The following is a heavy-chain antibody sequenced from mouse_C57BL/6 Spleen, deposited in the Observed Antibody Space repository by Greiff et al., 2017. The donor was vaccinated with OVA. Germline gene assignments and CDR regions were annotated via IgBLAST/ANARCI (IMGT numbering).Heavy chain of an antibody. J-gene: IGHJ2*01. D-gene: IGHD3-2*02. V-gene: IGHV1-53*01. CDR3: ARNAAQADFDY. Sequence: QVQLKQPEAELVKPGASVKLSCKASGYTFTSYWMHWVKQRPGQGLEWIGNINPSNGGTNYNEKFKSKATLTVDKSSSTAYMQLSSLTSEDSAVYYCARNAAQADFDYWGQGTTLTVSS. CDR2: INPSNGGT. CDR1: GYTFTSYW.